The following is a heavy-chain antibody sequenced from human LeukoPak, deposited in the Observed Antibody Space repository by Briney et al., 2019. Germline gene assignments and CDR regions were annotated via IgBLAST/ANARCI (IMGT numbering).Heavy chain of an antibody. J-gene: IGHJ4*02. CDR3: ARDRQDPGEMSN. V-gene: IGHV3-48*01. CDR1: GFTFSSYS. D-gene: IGHD5-24*01. Sequence: GGSLRLSCAASGFTFSSYSMNWVRQAPGKGLEWVSYISSSSSTIYYADSVKGRFTISRDNAKNSLYLQMNSLRAEDTAVYYCARDRQDPGEMSNRGKGTLVTVSS. CDR2: ISSSSSTI.